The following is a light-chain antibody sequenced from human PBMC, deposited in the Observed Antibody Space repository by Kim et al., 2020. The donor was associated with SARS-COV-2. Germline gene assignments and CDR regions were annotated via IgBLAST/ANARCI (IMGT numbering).Light chain of an antibody. J-gene: IGLJ2*01. CDR3: SSYTSSARV. V-gene: IGLV2-14*03. CDR1: SSDVGGYNY. CDR2: DVS. Sequence: PGQSITISCTGTSSDVGGYNYVSWYQQYPGKAPKLMIYDVSNRPSGVSNRFSGSKSGNTASLNISGLQAEDEADYYCSSYTSSARVFGGGTQLTVL.